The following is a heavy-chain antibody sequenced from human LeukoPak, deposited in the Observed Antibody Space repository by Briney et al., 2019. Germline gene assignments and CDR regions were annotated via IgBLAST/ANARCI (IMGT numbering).Heavy chain of an antibody. V-gene: IGHV3-53*01. CDR1: GFTVSSNY. J-gene: IGHJ4*02. D-gene: IGHD6-13*01. CDR2: IYSGGST. Sequence: GGSLRLSCAASGFTVSSNYMSWVRQAPGKGLEWVSVIYSGGSTYYADSVKGRFTSSRDNSKNTLYLQMNSLKVEDTAVYYCAKGVSSSWRGYFDYWGQGTLVTVSS. CDR3: AKGVSSSWRGYFDY.